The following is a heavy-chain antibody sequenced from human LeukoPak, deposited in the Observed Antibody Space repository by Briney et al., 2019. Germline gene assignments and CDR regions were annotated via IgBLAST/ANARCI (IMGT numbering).Heavy chain of an antibody. V-gene: IGHV1-18*04. Sequence: ASVKVSCKASGYTFTSYGISWVRQAPGQGLEWMGWISAYNGNTNYAQKLQGRVTMTTDTSTSTAYMELRSLRSDDTAVYYCAREYCSGGSCYKHRWFDPLGQGTLVTVSS. J-gene: IGHJ5*02. CDR1: GYTFTSYG. CDR2: ISAYNGNT. CDR3: AREYCSGGSCYKHRWFDP. D-gene: IGHD2-15*01.